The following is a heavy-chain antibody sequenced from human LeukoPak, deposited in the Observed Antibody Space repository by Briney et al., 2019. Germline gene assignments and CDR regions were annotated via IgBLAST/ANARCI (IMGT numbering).Heavy chain of an antibody. D-gene: IGHD1-26*01. CDR2: INHSGST. V-gene: IGHV4-34*01. CDR3: ARHGTYSGSHY. J-gene: IGHJ4*02. Sequence: GSLRLSCAASGFTFTMFSMNWLRQPPGKGLEWIGEINHSGSTNYNPSLKSRVTISVDTSKNQFSLKLSSVTAADTAVYYCARHGTYSGSHYWGQGTLVTVSS. CDR1: GFTFTMFS.